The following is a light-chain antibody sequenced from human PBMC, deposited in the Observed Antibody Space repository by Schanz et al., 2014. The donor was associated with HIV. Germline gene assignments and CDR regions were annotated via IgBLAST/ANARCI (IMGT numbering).Light chain of an antibody. Sequence: EIVLTQSPGTLSLSPGERATLSCRASQSVSSSYLAWYQQKPGQAPRLLIYGASNRAFGIPARFSGSGSGTDFTLTISSLEPEDFAVYYCQQRSNWPLLTFGGGTKVEIK. CDR2: GAS. CDR1: QSVSSSY. V-gene: IGKV3D-20*02. J-gene: IGKJ4*01. CDR3: QQRSNWPLLT.